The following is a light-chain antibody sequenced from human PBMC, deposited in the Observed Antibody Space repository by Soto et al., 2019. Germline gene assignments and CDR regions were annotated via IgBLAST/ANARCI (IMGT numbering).Light chain of an antibody. CDR1: SSDIGAYNF. J-gene: IGLJ2*01. V-gene: IGLV2-14*03. CDR2: DVN. Sequence: QPVLTQPASVSGSPGQSITISCTGTSSDIGAYNFVSWYQQHLGKAPKLMLYDVNIRPSGVSNRFSGSKSGNTASLTISGLQAEDEADYYCTSWTTSTTMIFGGGTKVTVL. CDR3: TSWTTSTTMI.